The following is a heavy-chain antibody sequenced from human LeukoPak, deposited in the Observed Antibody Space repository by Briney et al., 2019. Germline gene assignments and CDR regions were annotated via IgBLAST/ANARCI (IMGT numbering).Heavy chain of an antibody. CDR1: GFTFSSYG. J-gene: IGHJ4*02. D-gene: IGHD6-13*01. Sequence: GGSLRLSCAASGFTFSSYGMHWVRQAPGKGLEWVSSISGSGDNTYYADSVKGRFTISRDNSKNTLYLQMNSLRAEDTAVYYCAKERSLGVAAASNYWGQGTLVTVSS. CDR2: ISGSGDNT. CDR3: AKERSLGVAAASNY. V-gene: IGHV3-23*01.